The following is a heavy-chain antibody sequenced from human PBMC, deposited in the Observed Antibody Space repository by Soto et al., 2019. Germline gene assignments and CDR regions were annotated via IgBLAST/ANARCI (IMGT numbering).Heavy chain of an antibody. Sequence: SETLSLTCTVSGGSISSSSYYWGWIRQPPGKGLEWIGSIYYSGSTYYNPSLKSRVTISVDTSKNQFSLKLSSVTAADTAVYYCARRRTTYGYDAFDIWGQGTMVTV. CDR1: GGSISSSSYY. V-gene: IGHV4-39*01. CDR2: IYYSGST. CDR3: ARRRTTYGYDAFDI. D-gene: IGHD3-16*01. J-gene: IGHJ3*02.